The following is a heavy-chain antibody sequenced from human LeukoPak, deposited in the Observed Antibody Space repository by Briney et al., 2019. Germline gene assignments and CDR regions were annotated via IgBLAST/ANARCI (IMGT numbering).Heavy chain of an antibody. CDR1: GYTFTTYG. CDR2: FSAYSGNT. V-gene: IGHV1-18*01. D-gene: IGHD6-13*01. J-gene: IGHJ6*02. Sequence: GASVKVSCKASGYTFTTYGISWVRQAPGQGLEWMGWFSAYSGNTNYAQTLQGRVTMTTDTSTSTAYMELRSLRSDDTAVYYCARSGYSSSWSYYYYYYGMDVWGQGTTVTVSS. CDR3: ARSGYSSSWSYYYYYYGMDV.